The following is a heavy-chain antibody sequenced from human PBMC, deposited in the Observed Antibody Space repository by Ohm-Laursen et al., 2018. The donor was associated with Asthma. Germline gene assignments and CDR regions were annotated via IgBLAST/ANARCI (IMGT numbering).Heavy chain of an antibody. J-gene: IGHJ4*02. CDR3: AKSLGDGSGWYPD. CDR2: ISWNSGSI. CDR1: GFTFDDYA. V-gene: IGHV3-9*01. Sequence: SSLRLSCSASGFTFDDYAMHWVRQAPGKGLEWVSGISWNSGSIGYADSVKGRFTISRDNAKNSLYLQMNSLRAEDTALYYCAKSLGDGSGWYPDWGQGTLVTVSS. D-gene: IGHD6-19*01.